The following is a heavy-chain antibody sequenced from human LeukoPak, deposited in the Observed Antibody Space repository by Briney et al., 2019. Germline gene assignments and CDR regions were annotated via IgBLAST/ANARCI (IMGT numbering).Heavy chain of an antibody. D-gene: IGHD6-13*01. J-gene: IGHJ4*02. Sequence: PSETLSLTCTVSGYSINNGYYWGWIRQPPGKGLEWIGSIYHSGSTYYKPSLKSRVTISVDTSKNQFSLKLSSVTAADTAVYYCARAFYSNSWYHQEDFFDYWGQGTPVTVSS. V-gene: IGHV4-38-2*02. CDR2: IYHSGST. CDR1: GYSINNGYY. CDR3: ARAFYSNSWYHQEDFFDY.